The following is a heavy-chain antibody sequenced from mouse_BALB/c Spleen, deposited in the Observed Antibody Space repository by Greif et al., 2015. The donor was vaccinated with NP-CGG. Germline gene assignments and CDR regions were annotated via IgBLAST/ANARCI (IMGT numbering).Heavy chain of an antibody. Sequence: EVQLVESGGGLVQPGGSLRLSCATSGFTFTDYYMSWVRQPPGTALEWLGFIRNKANGYTTGYSASVKGRVTISIDNSQSILYFQMNALRAEDRATYYCERDRYDAMDYWGQGTSVTVSS. CDR3: ERDRYDAMDY. J-gene: IGHJ4*01. CDR1: GFTFTDYY. CDR2: IRNKANGYTT. V-gene: IGHV7-3*02.